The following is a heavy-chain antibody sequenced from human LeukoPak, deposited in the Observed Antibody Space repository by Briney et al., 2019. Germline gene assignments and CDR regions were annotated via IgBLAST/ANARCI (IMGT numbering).Heavy chain of an antibody. V-gene: IGHV3-33*01. CDR2: IWYDGSNK. CDR3: AREGVVAAKTNNWFDP. CDR1: GFTFSSYG. D-gene: IGHD2-15*01. Sequence: LRPSCAASGFTFSSYGMHWVRQAPGKGLEWVAVIWYDGSNKYYADSVKGRFTISRDNSKNTLYLQMNSLRAEDTAVYYCAREGVVAAKTNNWFDPWGQGTLVTVSS. J-gene: IGHJ5*02.